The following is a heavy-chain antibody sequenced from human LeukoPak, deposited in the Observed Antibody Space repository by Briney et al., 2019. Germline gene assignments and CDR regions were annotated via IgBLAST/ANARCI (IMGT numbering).Heavy chain of an antibody. J-gene: IGHJ6*03. V-gene: IGHV3-48*04. CDR1: GFTFSSYS. CDR3: AREGKEWPRMGYYYYMDV. CDR2: ISSSSSTI. D-gene: IGHD5-12*01. Sequence: PGGSLRLSCAASGFTFSSYSMNWVRQAPGKGLEWVSYISSSSSTIYYADSVKGRFTISRDNAKNSLYLQMNSLRAEDTAVYYCAREGKEWPRMGYYYYMDVWGKGTTVTVSS.